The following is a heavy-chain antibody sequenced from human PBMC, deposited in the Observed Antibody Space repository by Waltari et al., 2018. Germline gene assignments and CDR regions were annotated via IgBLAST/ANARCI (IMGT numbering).Heavy chain of an antibody. CDR1: GGSISSHY. J-gene: IGHJ4*02. CDR2: NYYSGST. CDR3: ARSGGKQVYFDY. V-gene: IGHV4-59*11. Sequence: QVQLQESGPGLVKPSETLSLTCTVSGGSISSHYWSWIRQPPGKGLEWIGYNYYSGSTNYNPALKSRVTISVDTSKNQFSLKLSSVTAADTAVYYCARSGGKQVYFDYWGQGTLVTVSS.